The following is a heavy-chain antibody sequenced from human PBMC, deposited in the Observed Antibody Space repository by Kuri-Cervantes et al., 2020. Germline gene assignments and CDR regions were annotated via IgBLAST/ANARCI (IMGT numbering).Heavy chain of an antibody. Sequence: SETLSLTCTVSGYSISSGYYWSWIRQPPGKGLEWIGYIYYSGSTNYNPSLKSRVTISVDTSKNQFSLKLSSVTAADTAVYYCASMGKGGSLAYWGQGTLVTVSS. CDR1: GYSISSGYY. J-gene: IGHJ4*02. V-gene: IGHV4-61*01. CDR2: IYYSGST. D-gene: IGHD1-26*01. CDR3: ASMGKGGSLAY.